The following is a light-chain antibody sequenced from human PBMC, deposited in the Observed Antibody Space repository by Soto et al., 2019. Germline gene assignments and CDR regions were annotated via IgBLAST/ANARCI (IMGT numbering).Light chain of an antibody. V-gene: IGLV2-14*03. Sequence: QSALTQPASVSGSPGQSITISCTGTNNDIGNYKYVSWYQQHPGKAPKLLIYASTNRPSGVPDRFSGSKSDTSASLAITGLQIDDEADYYCQSYDTGLTGHVLFGGGTKLTVL. CDR2: AST. CDR1: NNDIGNYKY. CDR3: QSYDTGLTGHVL. J-gene: IGLJ2*01.